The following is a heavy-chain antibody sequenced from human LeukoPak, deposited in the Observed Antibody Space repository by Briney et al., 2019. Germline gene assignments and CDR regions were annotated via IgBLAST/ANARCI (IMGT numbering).Heavy chain of an antibody. V-gene: IGHV3-7*04. J-gene: IGHJ4*02. Sequence: PGGSLRLSCAASGFTFSSYWMSWVRQAPGKGLEWVANIKQGGSEKYYVDSVKGRFTISRDNAKNSLYLQMNSLRAEDTAVYYCARVSIAAAGTFCYFDYWGQGTLVTVSS. D-gene: IGHD6-13*01. CDR3: ARVSIAAAGTFCYFDY. CDR2: IKQGGSEK. CDR1: GFTFSSYW.